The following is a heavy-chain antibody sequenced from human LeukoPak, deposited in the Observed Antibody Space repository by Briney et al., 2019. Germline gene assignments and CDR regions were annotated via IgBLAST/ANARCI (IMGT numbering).Heavy chain of an antibody. D-gene: IGHD6-6*01. CDR3: AKDFEYSSSGPDC. V-gene: IGHV3-30*02. CDR1: GFTFSSYG. Sequence: PGGSLRLSCAASGFTFSSYGMHWVRQAPGKGLEWVAVIWHGGSNKYYADSVKGRFTISRDNSKNTLYLQMNSLRAEDTAVYYCAKDFEYSSSGPDCWGQGTLVTVSS. J-gene: IGHJ4*02. CDR2: IWHGGSNK.